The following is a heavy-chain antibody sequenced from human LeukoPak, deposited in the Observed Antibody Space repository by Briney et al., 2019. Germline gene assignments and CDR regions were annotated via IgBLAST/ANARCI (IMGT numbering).Heavy chain of an antibody. CDR3: ARQDLAARFFDS. Sequence: SETLSLTCAVYGGSFSASYWSWIRQPPGKGLEWIAEINHSGSPKYNPSLKSRVTISVETSKSQFSLRLTSVTAADTAIYYCARQDLAARFFDSWGQGALVTVSS. CDR1: GGSFSASY. J-gene: IGHJ4*02. D-gene: IGHD6-6*01. CDR2: INHSGSP. V-gene: IGHV4-34*01.